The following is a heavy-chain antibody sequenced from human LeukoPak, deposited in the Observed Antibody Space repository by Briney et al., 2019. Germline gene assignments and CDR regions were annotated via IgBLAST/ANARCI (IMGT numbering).Heavy chain of an antibody. CDR1: GGSISSYY. J-gene: IGHJ6*02. D-gene: IGHD3-10*01. Sequence: SETLSLTCTVSGGSISSYYWSWIRQPPGKGLEWIGYIYYSGSTNYNPSLKSRVTISVDTSKTQFSLKLSSVTAADTAVYYCARDRHYYGSGSYGAYYYYGMDVWGQGTTVTVSS. CDR3: ARDRHYYGSGSYGAYYYYGMDV. V-gene: IGHV4-59*01. CDR2: IYYSGST.